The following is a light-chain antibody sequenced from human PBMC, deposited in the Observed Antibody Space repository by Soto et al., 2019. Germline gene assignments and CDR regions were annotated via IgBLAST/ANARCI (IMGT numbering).Light chain of an antibody. CDR2: KAS. V-gene: IGKV1-5*03. J-gene: IGKJ1*01. CDR1: QSISSW. Sequence: DIQMTQSPSTLSASVGDRVTITCRASQSISSWLAWYQQKPGKAPKVLIYKASSLESGVPSRFSGSGSGTEFTLTISSLQPDDFATYYCQQYKSYWTFGQGTRW. CDR3: QQYKSYWT.